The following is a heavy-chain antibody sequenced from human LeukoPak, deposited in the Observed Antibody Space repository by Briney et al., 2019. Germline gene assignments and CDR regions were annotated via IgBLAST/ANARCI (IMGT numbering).Heavy chain of an antibody. D-gene: IGHD3-22*01. CDR3: ARDFRYYDSSGYYRRAFDI. J-gene: IGHJ3*02. CDR2: INYGAST. Sequence: PSETLSLTCTVSGGSISSSSYYWGWIRQPPGNGLEWIGCINYGASTYYNPSLKSRVTISVDTSKNQFSLKLSSVTAADTAVYYGARDFRYYDSSGYYRRAFDIWGQGTMVTVSS. CDR1: GGSISSSSYY. V-gene: IGHV4-39*07.